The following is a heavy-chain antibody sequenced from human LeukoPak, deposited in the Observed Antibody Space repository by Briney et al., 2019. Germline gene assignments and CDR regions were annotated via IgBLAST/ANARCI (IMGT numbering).Heavy chain of an antibody. V-gene: IGHV1-2*02. CDR2: INPYSGST. CDR1: GYTFTGHY. CDR3: ARELRVTFGGVMIH. Sequence: ASVKVSCKASGYTFTGHYIHWVRQAPGQGLEWMGWINPYSGSTNSVEKFQGRFTMTRDTSINTAYMELSRLRSDDTAVYYCARELRVTFGGVMIHWGQGTLVTVSS. J-gene: IGHJ4*02. D-gene: IGHD3-16*01.